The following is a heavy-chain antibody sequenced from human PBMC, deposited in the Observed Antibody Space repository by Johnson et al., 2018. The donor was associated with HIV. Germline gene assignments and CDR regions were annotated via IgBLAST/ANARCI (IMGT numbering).Heavy chain of an antibody. CDR2: INSDGSST. CDR3: AREVYRAFDI. D-gene: IGHD2/OR15-2a*01. J-gene: IGHJ3*02. V-gene: IGHV3-74*01. Sequence: VQLVESGGGVVQPGRSLRLSCAASGFTLSSFPLHWVRQAPGKGLEWVSRINSDGSSTSYADSVKGRFTISRDNAKNTLYLQMNSLRAEDTAVYYSAREVYRAFDIWGQGTMVTVSS. CDR1: GFTLSSFP.